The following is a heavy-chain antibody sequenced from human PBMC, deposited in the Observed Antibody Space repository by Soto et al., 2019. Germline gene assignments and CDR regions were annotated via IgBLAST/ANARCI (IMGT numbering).Heavy chain of an antibody. J-gene: IGHJ4*02. Sequence: PGGSLRLSCAASGFTFSSYGMHWVRQAPGKGLERVAVIRSDGSNKYYADSVKGRFTISRDNTKNTMYLQINSLRAEDTAVYYCARYYYDSSGYYPLWGQGT. CDR1: GFTFSSYG. CDR3: ARYYYDSSGYYPL. V-gene: IGHV3-33*01. CDR2: IRSDGSNK. D-gene: IGHD3-22*01.